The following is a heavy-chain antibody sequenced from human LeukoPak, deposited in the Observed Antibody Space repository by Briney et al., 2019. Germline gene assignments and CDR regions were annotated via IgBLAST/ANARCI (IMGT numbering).Heavy chain of an antibody. V-gene: IGHV3-48*03. CDR1: QLIFSKYG. J-gene: IGHJ4*02. CDR2: ITRSGSNI. D-gene: IGHD3-3*01. Sequence: PGGSLRLSCTGSQLIFSKYGLNWVRQSPGKGLEWISSITRSGSNIDYADSVRGRFTISRDNAKNSLFLHMNSLRVEDTAVYYCARLTIYDDTGYWGQGTLVTVSS. CDR3: ARLTIYDDTGY.